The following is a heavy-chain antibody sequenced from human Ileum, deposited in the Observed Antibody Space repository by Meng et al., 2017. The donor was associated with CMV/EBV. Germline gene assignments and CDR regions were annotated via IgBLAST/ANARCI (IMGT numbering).Heavy chain of an antibody. CDR3: ARDPRDSRVPFDY. J-gene: IGHJ4*02. Sequence: VAGWVKSSGALAKVCTVSGGSICSSSQLRWVRRQPAGEGVWLGGIIYYRGATDYTPYFEGRFTISRDTSNNPVYMELSSVTSADTAVYYCARDPRDSRVPFDYWGQGSLVTVSS. CDR1: GGSICSSSQL. CDR2: IYYRGAT. D-gene: IGHD2-21*02. V-gene: IGHV4-39*07.